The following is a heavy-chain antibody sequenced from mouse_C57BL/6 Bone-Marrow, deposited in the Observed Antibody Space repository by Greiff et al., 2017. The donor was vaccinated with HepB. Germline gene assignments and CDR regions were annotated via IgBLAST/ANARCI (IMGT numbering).Heavy chain of an antibody. J-gene: IGHJ2*01. CDR2: INYDGSST. CDR3: ARESLISFDY. D-gene: IGHD1-2*01. CDR1: GFTFSDYY. V-gene: IGHV5-16*01. Sequence: EVMLVESEGGLVQPGSSMKLSCTASGFTFSDYYMAWVRQVPEKGLEWVANINYDGSSTYYLDSLKSRFIISRDNAKNILYLQMSSLKSEDTATYYCARESLISFDYWGQGTTLTVSS.